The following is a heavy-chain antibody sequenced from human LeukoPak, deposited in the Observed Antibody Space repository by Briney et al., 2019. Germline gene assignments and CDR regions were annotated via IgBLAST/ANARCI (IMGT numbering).Heavy chain of an antibody. J-gene: IGHJ4*02. V-gene: IGHV4-59*12. CDR3: ARVKTYYDILTGYSPAPSFDY. CDR1: GGSISSYY. D-gene: IGHD3-9*01. Sequence: SETLSLTCTVSGGSISSYYWSWIRQPPGKGLEWIGYIYYSGSTNYNPSLKSRVTISVDTSKNQFSLKLSSVTAADTAVHYCARVKTYYDILTGYSPAPSFDYWGQGTLVTVSS. CDR2: IYYSGST.